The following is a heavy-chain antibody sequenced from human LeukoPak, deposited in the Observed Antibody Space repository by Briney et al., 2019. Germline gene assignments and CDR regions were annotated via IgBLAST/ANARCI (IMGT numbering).Heavy chain of an antibody. V-gene: IGHV4-38-2*01. CDR3: ARGIGGYFDY. D-gene: IGHD2/OR15-2a*01. CDR1: GYSISSGYY. J-gene: IGHJ4*02. CDR2: IYHSGST. Sequence: PSETLSLTCAVSGYSISSGYYWGWIRQPPGKGLEWIGSIYHSGSTYYNPCLKSRVTISGDTSKNQFSLKLSSVTAADTAVYYCARGIGGYFDYWGQGTLVTVSS.